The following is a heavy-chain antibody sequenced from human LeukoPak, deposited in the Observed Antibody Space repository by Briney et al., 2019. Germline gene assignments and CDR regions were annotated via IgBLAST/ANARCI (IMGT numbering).Heavy chain of an antibody. Sequence: SETLSLTCTVSGGSISSSSYYWGWIRQPPGKGLEWIGTIYYSGSTYYNPSLKSRVTISVDTSKNQFSLKLSSVTAADTAVYYCARVSGYDWESFYDYWGQGTLVTVSS. J-gene: IGHJ4*02. CDR2: IYYSGST. CDR1: GGSISSSSYY. CDR3: ARVSGYDWESFYDY. V-gene: IGHV4-39*07. D-gene: IGHD5-12*01.